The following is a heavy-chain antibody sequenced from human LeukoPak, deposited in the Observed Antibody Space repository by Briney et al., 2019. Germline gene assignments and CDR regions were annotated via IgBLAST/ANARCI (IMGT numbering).Heavy chain of an antibody. J-gene: IGHJ4*02. Sequence: SETLSLTCAVYGGSFSGYYWSWIRQPPGKGLEWIGEINHSGSTNYNPPLKSRVTISVDTSKNQFSLKLSSVTAADTAVYYCARGPQNSSSWSYYFDYWGQGTLVTVSS. D-gene: IGHD6-13*01. CDR2: INHSGST. CDR1: GGSFSGYY. CDR3: ARGPQNSSSWSYYFDY. V-gene: IGHV4-34*01.